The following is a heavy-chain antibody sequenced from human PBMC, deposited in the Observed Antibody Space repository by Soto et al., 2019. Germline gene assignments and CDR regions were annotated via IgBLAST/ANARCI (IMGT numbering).Heavy chain of an antibody. Sequence: QVQLQESGPGLVRPSQTLSLICTVSGGSINSGDSYWNCIRQHPEKALEWIGYINYRGRTFYNPSLKSRTLISVDTSKNQFSLKLRSVTAADTAVYYCARDAPGVAPYWGQGTLVTVAS. CDR1: GGSINSGDSY. CDR2: INYRGRT. V-gene: IGHV4-31*03. CDR3: ARDAPGVAPY. D-gene: IGHD2-15*01. J-gene: IGHJ4*02.